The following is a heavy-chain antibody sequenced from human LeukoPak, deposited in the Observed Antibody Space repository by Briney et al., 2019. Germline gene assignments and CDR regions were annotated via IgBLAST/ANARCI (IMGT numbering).Heavy chain of an antibody. J-gene: IGHJ4*02. V-gene: IGHV1-18*01. CDR1: GYSFTTHG. CDR2: ISSYSTYT. D-gene: IGHD5/OR15-5a*01. CDR3: ARAFYDFDY. Sequence: ASVKVSCKASGYSFTTHGISWVRQAPGQGLEWMGWISSYSTYTTYAQKFQGRVTMTTDTSTSTAYMELRSLRSDDTAVYYCARAFYDFDYWGQGTLVTVSS.